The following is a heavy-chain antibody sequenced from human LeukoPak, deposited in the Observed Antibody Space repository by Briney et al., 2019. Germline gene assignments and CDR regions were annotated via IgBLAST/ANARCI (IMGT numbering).Heavy chain of an antibody. CDR1: GFTFNSYA. D-gene: IGHD3-9*01. V-gene: IGHV3-23*01. CDR3: AKGTMHYDILDY. CDR2: ISDTGGRT. Sequence: GGSLRLSCAASGFTFNSYAVSSVRQAPGRGLECVSTISDTGGRTYYADSVKGRFTISRDNSKNTLYLQMNSLRAEDTAIYYCAKGTMHYDILDYWGQGTLVTVSS. J-gene: IGHJ4*02.